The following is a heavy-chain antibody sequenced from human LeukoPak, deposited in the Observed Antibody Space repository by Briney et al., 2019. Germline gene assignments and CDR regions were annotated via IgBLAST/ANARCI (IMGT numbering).Heavy chain of an antibody. CDR3: ARDHDYYGSGQLLTFDY. V-gene: IGHV1-18*01. CDR2: ISAYNGNT. J-gene: IGHJ4*02. Sequence: ASVKVSCKASGYTFTSYGISWVRQAPGQGLEWMGWISAYNGNTNYAQKLQGRVTMTTDTSTSTAYMELRSLRSDDTAVYYCARDHDYYGSGQLLTFDYWGQGTLVTVSS. D-gene: IGHD3-10*01. CDR1: GYTFTSYG.